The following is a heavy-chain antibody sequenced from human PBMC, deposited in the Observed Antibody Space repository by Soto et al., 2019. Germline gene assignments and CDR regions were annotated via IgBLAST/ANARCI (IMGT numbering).Heavy chain of an antibody. CDR3: ARWRTVALRGMDV. Sequence: SETLSLTCAVSGGSISSSNWWSWVRQPPGKGLEWIGEIYHSGSTNYNPSLKSRVTISVDKSKNQFSLKLSSVTAADTAVYYCARWRTVALRGMDVWGQGNTVTVSS. CDR2: IYHSGST. J-gene: IGHJ6*02. D-gene: IGHD6-19*01. CDR1: GGSISSSNW. V-gene: IGHV4-4*02.